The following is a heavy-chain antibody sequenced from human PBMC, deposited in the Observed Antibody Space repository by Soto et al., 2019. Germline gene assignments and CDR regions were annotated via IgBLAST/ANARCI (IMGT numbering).Heavy chain of an antibody. D-gene: IGHD3-16*02. V-gene: IGHV1-69*13. CDR3: ARAAYDYVWGSYRQDACDI. J-gene: IGHJ3*02. CDR1: GGTFSSCA. Sequence: GASVKVSCKASGGTFSSCAISWVRQAPGQGLEWMGGIIPIFGTANYAQKFQGRVTITADESTSTAYMELSSLRSEDTAVYYCARAAYDYVWGSYRQDACDIWGQGTMVTVSS. CDR2: IIPIFGTA.